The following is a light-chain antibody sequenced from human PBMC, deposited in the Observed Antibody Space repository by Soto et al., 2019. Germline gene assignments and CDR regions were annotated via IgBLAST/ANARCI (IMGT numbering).Light chain of an antibody. CDR3: QVWDSSSDQCVV. CDR2: YDS. CDR1: NIGSKS. J-gene: IGLJ2*01. Sequence: SYELTQPPSVSVAPGKTARITCGGNNIGSKSVHWYQQKPGQAPVLVIYYDSDRPSGIPERFSGSNSGNTATLTISRVEAGDEADYYCQVWDSSSDQCVVFGGGTKVTVL. V-gene: IGLV3-21*04.